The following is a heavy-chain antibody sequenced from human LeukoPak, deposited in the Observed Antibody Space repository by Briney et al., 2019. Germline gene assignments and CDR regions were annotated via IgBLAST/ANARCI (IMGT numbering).Heavy chain of an antibody. J-gene: IGHJ6*02. V-gene: IGHV3-74*01. Sequence: GGSLRLSCVASGFAFSNYWMLWVRQAPGKGLMWVSLISTDGKSTRYAESVKGRFTISRDNAKNALYLQMDILRVEDTALYFCVRDYQFIQEVWGQGTTVTVSS. CDR2: ISTDGKST. CDR3: VRDYQFIQEV. D-gene: IGHD2-2*01. CDR1: GFAFSNYW.